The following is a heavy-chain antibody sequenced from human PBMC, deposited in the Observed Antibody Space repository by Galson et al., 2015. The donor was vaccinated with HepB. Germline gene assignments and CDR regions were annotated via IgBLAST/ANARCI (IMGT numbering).Heavy chain of an antibody. V-gene: IGHV1-69*06. CDR3: GGFWSAEARLYYYYGMDV. D-gene: IGHD3-3*01. J-gene: IGHJ6*02. CDR2: IIPIFGTA. Sequence: SVKVSCKASGGTFSSYAISWVRQAPGQGLEWMGGIIPIFGTANYAQKFQGRVTITADKSTSTAYMELSSLRSEDTAVYYCGGFWSAEARLYYYYGMDVWGQGTTVTVSS. CDR1: GGTFSSYA.